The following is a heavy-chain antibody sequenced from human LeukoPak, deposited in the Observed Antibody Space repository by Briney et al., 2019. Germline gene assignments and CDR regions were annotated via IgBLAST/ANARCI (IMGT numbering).Heavy chain of an antibody. Sequence: ASVKVSCKVSGYTLTELSMHWVRQAPGKGLEWMGGFDPEDGETIYAQKFQGRVTMTEDTSTDTACMELSSLRSEDTAVYYCATKTGTTTYYFDYWGQGTLVTVSS. V-gene: IGHV1-24*01. J-gene: IGHJ4*02. CDR3: ATKTGTTTYYFDY. D-gene: IGHD1-7*01. CDR2: FDPEDGET. CDR1: GYTLTELS.